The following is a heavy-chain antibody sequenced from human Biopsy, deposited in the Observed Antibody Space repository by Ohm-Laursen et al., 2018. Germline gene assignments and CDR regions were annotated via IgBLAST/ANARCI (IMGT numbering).Heavy chain of an antibody. CDR2: FYYSGST. CDR1: GDSISIYY. D-gene: IGHD3-3*01. V-gene: IGHV4-59*01. J-gene: IGHJ4*02. Sequence: SETLSLTCNVSGDSISIYYWSWIRQPPRKGLEWIGNFYYSGSTNYNPSLKSRITMSLDRSKSQVSLRMNSVTAADTAVYYCARARIKTSGVLIPETYYFDSWGQGTLVTVSS. CDR3: ARARIKTSGVLIPETYYFDS.